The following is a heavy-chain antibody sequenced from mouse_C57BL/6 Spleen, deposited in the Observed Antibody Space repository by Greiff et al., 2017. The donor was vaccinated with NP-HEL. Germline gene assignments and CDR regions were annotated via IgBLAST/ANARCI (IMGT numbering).Heavy chain of an antibody. D-gene: IGHD2-5*01. CDR1: GFSLTSYG. CDR3: AKNSYSNDAMDY. J-gene: IGHJ4*01. V-gene: IGHV2-5*01. CDR2: IWRGGST. Sequence: QVHVKQSGPGLVQPSQSLSITCTVSGFSLTSYGVHWVRQSPGKGLEWLGVIWRGGSTDYNAAFMSRLSITKDNSKSQVFFKMNSLQADDTAIYYCAKNSYSNDAMDYWGQGTSVTVSS.